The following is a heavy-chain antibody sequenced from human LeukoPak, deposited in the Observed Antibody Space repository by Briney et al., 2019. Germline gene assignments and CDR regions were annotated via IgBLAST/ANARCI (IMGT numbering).Heavy chain of an antibody. Sequence: GGSLRLSCAASGFTFSSFEMNWVRQTPGKGLEWVSYSSSRGRDIYYADSVKGRFTISRDNTKNSLYLEMNSLRDDDTAFYYCVRGLQLAFDYWGQGTLVTVSS. J-gene: IGHJ4*02. D-gene: IGHD2-15*01. CDR1: GFTFSSFE. V-gene: IGHV3-48*03. CDR3: VRGLQLAFDY. CDR2: SSSRGRDI.